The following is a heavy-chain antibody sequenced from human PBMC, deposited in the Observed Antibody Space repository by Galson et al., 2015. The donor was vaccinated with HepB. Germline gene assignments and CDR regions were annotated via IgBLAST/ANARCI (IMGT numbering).Heavy chain of an antibody. Sequence: SVKVSCKASGYTFTSYGISWVRQAPGQGLEWMGWISAYNGNTNYAQKLQGRVTMTTDTSTSTAYMELSRLRSEDTAVYYCAREGIAAPTNPVDYWGQGTQVTVSS. CDR1: GYTFTSYG. V-gene: IGHV1-18*01. CDR3: AREGIAAPTNPVDY. D-gene: IGHD6-13*01. J-gene: IGHJ4*02. CDR2: ISAYNGNT.